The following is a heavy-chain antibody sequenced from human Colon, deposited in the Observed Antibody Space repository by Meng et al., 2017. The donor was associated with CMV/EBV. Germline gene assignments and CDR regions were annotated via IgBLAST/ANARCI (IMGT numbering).Heavy chain of an antibody. Sequence: ASVKVSCKASGYTFTTYGISWVRQAPGQGLEWMGWISVYNGNTKYAQKLQGRITLTTDTSTNTAYMELRSLRAEDTAVYYCARGVIAVGQRHYFDHWGQGTLVTVSS. CDR3: ARGVIAVGQRHYFDH. J-gene: IGHJ4*02. V-gene: IGHV1-18*01. CDR1: GYTFTTYG. D-gene: IGHD6-19*01. CDR2: ISVYNGNT.